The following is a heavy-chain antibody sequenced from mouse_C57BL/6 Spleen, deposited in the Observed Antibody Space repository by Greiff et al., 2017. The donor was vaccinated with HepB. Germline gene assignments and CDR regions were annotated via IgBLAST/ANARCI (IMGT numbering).Heavy chain of an antibody. CDR1: GYTFTSYW. CDR2: IDPSDSYT. Sequence: VQLQQSGAELVMPGASVKLSCKASGYTFTSYWMHWVKQRPGQGLEWIGEIDPSDSYTNYNQKFKGKSTLTVDKSSSTAYMQLSSLTSEDSTVYYCASYYGSSMDYWGQGTSVTVSS. J-gene: IGHJ4*01. CDR3: ASYYGSSMDY. D-gene: IGHD1-1*01. V-gene: IGHV1-69*01.